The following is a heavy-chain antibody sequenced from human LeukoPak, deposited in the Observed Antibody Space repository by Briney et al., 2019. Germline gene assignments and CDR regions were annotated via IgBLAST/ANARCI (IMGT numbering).Heavy chain of an antibody. CDR3: ARRVATTGRYYFDY. D-gene: IGHD1-1*01. Sequence: SETLSLTCTVSGGSISSYYWSRIRQPPGKGLEWIGYIYYSGSTNYNPSLKSRVTISVDTSKNQFSLKLSSVTAADTAVYYCARRVATTGRYYFDYWGQGALVTVSS. CDR2: IYYSGST. V-gene: IGHV4-59*08. J-gene: IGHJ4*02. CDR1: GGSISSYY.